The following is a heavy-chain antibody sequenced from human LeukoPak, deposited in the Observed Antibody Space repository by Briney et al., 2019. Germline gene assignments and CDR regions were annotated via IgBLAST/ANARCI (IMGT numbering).Heavy chain of an antibody. Sequence: SQTLSLTCTVSGGSISSGDYYWSWIRQPPGKGLEWFGYIYYSGTTYYNPSLKSRVTISVDTSKNQFSLKLSYVTTPPSIVVYCARGAMRFGELSDFDYWGQGTLVTVSS. CDR1: GGSISSGDYY. J-gene: IGHJ4*02. CDR3: ARGAMRFGELSDFDY. D-gene: IGHD3-10*01. CDR2: IYYSGTT. V-gene: IGHV4-30-4*08.